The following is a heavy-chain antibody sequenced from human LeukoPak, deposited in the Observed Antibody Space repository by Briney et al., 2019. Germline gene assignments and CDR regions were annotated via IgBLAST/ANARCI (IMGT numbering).Heavy chain of an antibody. CDR2: IYSGGSI. CDR3: AKGSRVEPVAYCDY. D-gene: IGHD2-2*01. J-gene: IGHJ4*02. Sequence: GGSLRLSCAASGLIVSSNFMTWVRQAPGKGLEWVSVIYSGGSIYYADSVKGRFTISRDNSRNTLYLQMNSLRAEDTAVYYCAKGSRVEPVAYCDYWGQGTLVTVSS. CDR1: GLIVSSNF. V-gene: IGHV3-53*01.